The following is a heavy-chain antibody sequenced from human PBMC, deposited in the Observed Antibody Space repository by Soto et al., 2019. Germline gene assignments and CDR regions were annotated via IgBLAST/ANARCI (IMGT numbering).Heavy chain of an antibody. J-gene: IGHJ6*02. D-gene: IGHD3-3*01. Sequence: GASVKVSCKASGGTFSSYAISWVRQAPGQGLEWMGGIIPIFGTANYAQKFQGRVTITADESTSTAYMELSSLRSEDTAVYYCARDSSAPITIFGVVTYYYYYGMDVWGQGTTVTVSS. CDR1: GGTFSSYA. CDR2: IIPIFGTA. V-gene: IGHV1-69*13. CDR3: ARDSSAPITIFGVVTYYYYYGMDV.